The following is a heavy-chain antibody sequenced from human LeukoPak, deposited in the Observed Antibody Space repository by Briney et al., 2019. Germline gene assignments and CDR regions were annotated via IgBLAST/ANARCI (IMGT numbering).Heavy chain of an antibody. Sequence: GGSLRLSCAASGFTFSSYSMNWVRQAPGKGLEWVSSISSSSSYIYYADSVEGRFTISRDNAKNSLYLQMNSLRAEDTAVYYCASASSGYCSGGSCNGNAFDIWGQGTMVTVSS. J-gene: IGHJ3*02. CDR3: ASASSGYCSGGSCNGNAFDI. CDR1: GFTFSSYS. D-gene: IGHD2-15*01. CDR2: ISSSSSYI. V-gene: IGHV3-21*01.